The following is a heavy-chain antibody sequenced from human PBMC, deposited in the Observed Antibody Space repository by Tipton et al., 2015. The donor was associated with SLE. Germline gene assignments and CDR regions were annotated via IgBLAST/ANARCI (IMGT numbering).Heavy chain of an antibody. D-gene: IGHD3-3*01. CDR3: ARGGLRFLEWSFDY. CDR2: IYYSGST. Sequence: LRLSCTVPGGSISSHYWSWIRQPPGKGLEWIGYIYYSGSTNYNPSLKSRVTISVDTSKNQFSLKLSSVTAADTAVYYCARGGLRFLEWSFDYWGQGTLVTVSS. J-gene: IGHJ4*02. V-gene: IGHV4-59*11. CDR1: GGSISSHY.